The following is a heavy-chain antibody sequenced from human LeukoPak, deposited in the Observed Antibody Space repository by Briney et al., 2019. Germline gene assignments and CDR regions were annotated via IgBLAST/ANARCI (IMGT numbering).Heavy chain of an antibody. CDR2: ISGSGGST. D-gene: IGHD2-2*01. CDR3: ARDHAYRTDY. V-gene: IGHV3-23*01. J-gene: IGHJ4*02. Sequence: PGGSLRLSCAASGFTFSSYAMSWVRQAPGKGLEWVSAISGSGGSTYYADSVKGRFTISRDNSKNTLYLQMDSLRAEDTAVYYCARDHAYRTDYWGQGTLVTVSS. CDR1: GFTFSSYA.